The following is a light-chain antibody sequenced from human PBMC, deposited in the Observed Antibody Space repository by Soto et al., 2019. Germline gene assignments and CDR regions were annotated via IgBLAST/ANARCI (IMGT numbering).Light chain of an antibody. Sequence: EIVLTQSPGTLSLSPGERATLSCRASQSVDNNYLAWYQQKPGQAPRLLIYRAFHRATGFPDRFSGSGSGTDFTLTIGRLEPEDFAVYYCQQNASSPLTFGGGTKVEI. J-gene: IGKJ4*01. CDR3: QQNASSPLT. V-gene: IGKV3-20*01. CDR1: QSVDNNY. CDR2: RAF.